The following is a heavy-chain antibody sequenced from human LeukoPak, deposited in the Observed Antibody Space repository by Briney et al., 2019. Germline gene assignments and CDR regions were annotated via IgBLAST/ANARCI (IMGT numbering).Heavy chain of an antibody. J-gene: IGHJ5*02. V-gene: IGHV5-51*01. CDR1: GYSFTSYW. CDR3: AKLSYDFWSGYKSMPNGFDP. D-gene: IGHD3-3*01. Sequence: GESLKISCRGSGYSFTSYWIGWVRQMPAKGLEWMVIIYPGDSDTRYSPSFQGQVTISPDKSISTASLQWRSLKASDTAMYYSAKLSYDFWSGYKSMPNGFDPWGQGTLVTVSS. CDR2: IYPGDSDT.